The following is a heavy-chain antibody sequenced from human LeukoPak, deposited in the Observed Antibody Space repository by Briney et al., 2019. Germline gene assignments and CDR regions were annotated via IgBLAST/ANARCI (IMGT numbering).Heavy chain of an antibody. CDR1: GWSISSSSHY. CDR3: ARRHRGGGHHDDFDI. V-gene: IGHV4-39*01. Sequence: SETLSLTCAVYGWSISSSSHYWGWLRQPPGKGLEWIGSSYYSGSTYYNPSLKSRVTISVDTSKNQFSLKLSSVTAADTAVYYCARRHRGGGHHDDFDIWGQGTMVTVSS. CDR2: SYYSGST. D-gene: IGHD1-14*01. J-gene: IGHJ3*02.